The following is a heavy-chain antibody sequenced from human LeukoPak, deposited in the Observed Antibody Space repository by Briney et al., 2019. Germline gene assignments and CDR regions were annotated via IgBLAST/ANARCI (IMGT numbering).Heavy chain of an antibody. CDR2: IRSKAYGGTT. Sequence: GGSLRLSGTASGFTFGDYAMSWVRQAPGKGLEWVGFIRSKAYGGTTEYAASVKGRFTISRDDSKSIAYLQMNSLKTEDTAVYYCTNLGYCTNGVCHDYWGQGTLVTVSS. J-gene: IGHJ4*02. CDR1: GFTFGDYA. D-gene: IGHD2-8*01. V-gene: IGHV3-49*04. CDR3: TNLGYCTNGVCHDY.